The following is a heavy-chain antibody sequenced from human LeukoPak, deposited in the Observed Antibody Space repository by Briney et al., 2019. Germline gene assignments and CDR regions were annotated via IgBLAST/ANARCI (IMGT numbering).Heavy chain of an antibody. CDR1: GFTFQNYE. J-gene: IGHJ4*02. D-gene: IGHD5-18*01. V-gene: IGHV3-48*03. CDR3: TRDAGTRLKYSFGYGDY. CDR2: ISASGVTI. Sequence: GGSLRLSCVASGFTFQNYEMNWVRQAPGKGLEWVSYISASGVTIYYADAVKGRFTISRDNAKSSLYLQMNSLRAEDTAVYYCTRDAGTRLKYSFGYGDYWGQGTLVTVSS.